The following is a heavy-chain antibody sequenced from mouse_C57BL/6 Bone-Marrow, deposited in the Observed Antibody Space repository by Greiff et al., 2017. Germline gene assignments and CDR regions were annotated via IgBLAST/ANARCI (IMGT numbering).Heavy chain of an antibody. Sequence: QVQLQQPGAELVKPGASVKMSCKASGYTFTSYWITWVKQRPGQGLEWIGDIYPGSGSTNYNEKFKSKATLTVDTSSSTAYMQLSSLTSEDSAVYYCARDPSFCYYGSSYPLFDYWGQGTTLTVSS. D-gene: IGHD1-1*01. CDR2: IYPGSGST. CDR1: GYTFTSYW. V-gene: IGHV1-55*01. CDR3: ARDPSFCYYGSSYPLFDY. J-gene: IGHJ2*01.